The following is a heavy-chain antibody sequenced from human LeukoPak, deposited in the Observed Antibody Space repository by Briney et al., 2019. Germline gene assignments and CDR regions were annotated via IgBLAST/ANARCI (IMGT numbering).Heavy chain of an antibody. D-gene: IGHD3-22*01. CDR3: VQGSSGFYTY. CDR2: IHYSGST. CDR1: GGSISSYY. V-gene: IGHV4-59*01. Sequence: PSETLSLTCTVSGGSISSYYWNWIRQPPGKGLEWIGYIHYSGSTNYNPSLKSRVTISVDTSKSQFSLKLSSVTAADTAVYYCVQGSSGFYTYWGQGTLVTVSS. J-gene: IGHJ4*02.